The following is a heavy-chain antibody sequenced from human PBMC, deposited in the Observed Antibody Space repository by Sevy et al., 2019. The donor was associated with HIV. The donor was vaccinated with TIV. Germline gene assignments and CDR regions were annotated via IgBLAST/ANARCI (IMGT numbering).Heavy chain of an antibody. V-gene: IGHV3-53*01. D-gene: IGHD3-22*01. CDR2: IYSGGRT. CDR1: GFTVSSNY. CDR3: ASGYDSSGFEFDY. Sequence: GGSLRLSCAASGFTVSSNYMSWVRQAPGKGLEWVSVIYSGGRTYYADSVKGRFTISRDNSRNTLYLQMNSLGAEDTAVYYCASGYDSSGFEFDYWGQGILVTVSS. J-gene: IGHJ4*02.